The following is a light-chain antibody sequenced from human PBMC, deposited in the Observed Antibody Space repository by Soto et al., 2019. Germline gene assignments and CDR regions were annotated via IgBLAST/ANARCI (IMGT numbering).Light chain of an antibody. CDR3: QQGHNWPLT. Sequence: EIVMTQSPATLSLSPGERAALSCRASQSINSELAWYQQKPGQPPRLLIYGASTRATGVPARFTGSESGSEFTRTISGLQSEDFAVYYGQQGHNWPLTFGQGTRLEI. V-gene: IGKV3-15*01. CDR2: GAS. J-gene: IGKJ2*01. CDR1: QSINSE.